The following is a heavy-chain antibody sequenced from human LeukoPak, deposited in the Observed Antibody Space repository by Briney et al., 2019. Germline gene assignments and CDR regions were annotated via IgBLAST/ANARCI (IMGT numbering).Heavy chain of an antibody. CDR3: ARLPYDILTGQPPNWFDP. V-gene: IGHV4-39*01. D-gene: IGHD3-9*01. CDR2: IYYSGST. CDR1: GGSISSSSYY. J-gene: IGHJ5*02. Sequence: NPSETLSLTCTVSGGSISSSSYYWGWIRQPPGKGLEWIGSIYYSGSTYYNPSLKSRVTISVDTSKNQFSLKLSSVTAADTAVYYCARLPYDILTGQPPNWFDPWGQGTLVTVSS.